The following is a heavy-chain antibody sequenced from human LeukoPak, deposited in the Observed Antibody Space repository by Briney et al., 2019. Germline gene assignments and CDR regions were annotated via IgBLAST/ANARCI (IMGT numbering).Heavy chain of an antibody. J-gene: IGHJ5*02. D-gene: IGHD6-13*01. CDR2: INPNSGGT. CDR3: ARGEGIAAADQDP. CDR1: GYTFTGYY. V-gene: IGHV1-2*02. Sequence: ASVKVSCKASGYTFTGYYMHWVRQAPGQGLEWMGWINPNSGGTNYAQKFQGRVTMTRDTSISTAYMELSRLRSDDTAVYYCARGEGIAAADQDPWGQGTLVTVSS.